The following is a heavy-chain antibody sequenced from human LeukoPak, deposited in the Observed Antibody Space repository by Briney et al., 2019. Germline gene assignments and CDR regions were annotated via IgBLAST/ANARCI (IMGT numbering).Heavy chain of an antibody. CDR3: TTEAYVWGSYRYHD. CDR2: IKSKTDGGTT. CDR1: GFTFSNAW. J-gene: IGHJ4*02. V-gene: IGHV3-15*01. D-gene: IGHD3-16*02. Sequence: KSGGSLRLSCAASGFTFSNAWMSWVRQAPGKGLEWVGRIKSKTDGGTTDYAAPVKGRFTISRDDSKNTLYLQMNSLKTEDTAVYYCTTEAYVWGSYRYHDWGQGTLVTVSS.